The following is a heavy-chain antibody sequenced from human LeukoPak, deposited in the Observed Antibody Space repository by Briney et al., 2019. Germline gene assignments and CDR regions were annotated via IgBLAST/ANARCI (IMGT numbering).Heavy chain of an antibody. CDR2: ISGSGSSP. J-gene: IGHJ4*02. CDR3: AEDQKLQPFHY. D-gene: IGHD1-1*01. V-gene: IGHV3-23*01. CDR1: GFTFSSYA. Sequence: EGSLRLSCAASGFTFSSYAMSWVRQTPGKGLEWVSGISGSGSSPYYANSVKGRFTISRDNSKSTLYLQMNSLRPEDTSVYYCAEDQKLQPFHYWGQGTLVTVSS.